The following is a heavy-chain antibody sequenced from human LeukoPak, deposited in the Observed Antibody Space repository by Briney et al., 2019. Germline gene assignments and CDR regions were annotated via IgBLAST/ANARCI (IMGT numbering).Heavy chain of an antibody. CDR1: GYTFTGYY. J-gene: IGHJ6*03. Sequence: GASVKVSCKASGYTFTGYYMHWVRQAPGQGLEWMGWINPNSGGTNYAQKFQGRVTMTRDTSISTAYMELSRLRSDDTAVYYCARDSPYITIFGVVIISGPYYYMDVWGKGTTVTVSS. CDR2: INPNSGGT. D-gene: IGHD3-3*01. CDR3: ARDSPYITIFGVVIISGPYYYMDV. V-gene: IGHV1-2*02.